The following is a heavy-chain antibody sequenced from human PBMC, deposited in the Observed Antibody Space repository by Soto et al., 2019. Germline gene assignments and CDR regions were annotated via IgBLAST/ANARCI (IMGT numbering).Heavy chain of an antibody. CDR1: GFTFSNYY. CDR2: IRIGRDT. V-gene: IGHV3-21*01. J-gene: IGHJ6*02. CDR3: AREETAWPLAYGLDV. D-gene: IGHD2-21*02. Sequence: GSLRLSCAGSGFTFSNYYIHWVREAPGKGLEWVSSIRIGRDTFYADSVKGRFSISRDDATSSVSLQMNSLRGEDTAVYFCAREETAWPLAYGLDVWGQGTTVTVSS.